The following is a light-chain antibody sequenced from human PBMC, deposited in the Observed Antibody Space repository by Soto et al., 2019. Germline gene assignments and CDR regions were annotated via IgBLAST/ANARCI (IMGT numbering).Light chain of an antibody. J-gene: IGKJ2*01. CDR2: AAS. CDR1: QTISSY. V-gene: IGKV1-39*01. Sequence: DIQMTQSPSSLSVSVGDRVTITCRASQTISSYLNWYQQKPRKAPKLLIYAASSLQSGVPSRFSGSGSGTDFTLTISSLQPEDFATYYCQQSHGIPYTFGQGTKLEIK. CDR3: QQSHGIPYT.